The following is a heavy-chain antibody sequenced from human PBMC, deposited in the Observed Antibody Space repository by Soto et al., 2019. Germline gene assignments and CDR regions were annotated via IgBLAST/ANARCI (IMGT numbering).Heavy chain of an antibody. V-gene: IGHV1-8*01. CDR1: GYTFTSYD. Sequence: ASVKVSCKASGYTFTSYDINWVRQATGQGLEWMGWMNPNSDDTGYAQKSQGRVTMTRXXXXSXXXMXLXXLRXEDTAVYYCGRGRFFDYWGQGTLVTVSP. CDR2: MNPNSDDT. CDR3: GRGRFFDY. J-gene: IGHJ4*02.